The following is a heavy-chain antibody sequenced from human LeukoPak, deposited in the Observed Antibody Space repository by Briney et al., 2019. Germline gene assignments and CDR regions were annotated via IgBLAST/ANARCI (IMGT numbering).Heavy chain of an antibody. D-gene: IGHD3-10*01. CDR3: ARVRGVVRGVINSLNWFDP. J-gene: IGHJ5*02. Sequence: ASVKVSCKASGYTFTGYYMHWVRQAPGQGLEWMGWINPNSGGTNYAQKFQGRVTMTRDTSISTAYMELSRLRSDDTAVYYCARVRGVVRGVINSLNWFDPWGQGTLVTVSS. CDR1: GYTFTGYY. V-gene: IGHV1-2*02. CDR2: INPNSGGT.